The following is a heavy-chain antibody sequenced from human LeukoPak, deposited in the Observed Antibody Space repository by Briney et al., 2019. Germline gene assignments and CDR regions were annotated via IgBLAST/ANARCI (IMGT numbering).Heavy chain of an antibody. Sequence: SETLSLTCTVSGGSINSYFWTWIRQPAGKGLEWIGRIYTGGSTNYNPSLKSRVTMSVDTSKDQFSLKLTSVTAADTAVYYCARSAGAWDVYDIWGLGTMVTVSS. V-gene: IGHV4-4*07. CDR3: ARSAGAWDVYDI. CDR1: GGSINSYF. CDR2: IYTGGST. J-gene: IGHJ3*02.